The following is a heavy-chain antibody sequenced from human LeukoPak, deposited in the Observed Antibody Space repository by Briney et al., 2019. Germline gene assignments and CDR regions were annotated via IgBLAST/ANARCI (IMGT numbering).Heavy chain of an antibody. V-gene: IGHV3-15*01. CDR2: IKIKTDGGTT. CDR1: GFTFSNAW. CDR3: TTRFLVSRRYSSSTAEDY. D-gene: IGHD6-13*01. J-gene: IGHJ4*02. Sequence: GGSLRLSCAASGFTFSNAWMSWVRQAPGKGLEWVGRIKIKTDGGTTDYAVPVKGRFTISRDDSKNTLYLQMNSLKTEDTAVYYCTTRFLVSRRYSSSTAEDYWGQGTLVTVSS.